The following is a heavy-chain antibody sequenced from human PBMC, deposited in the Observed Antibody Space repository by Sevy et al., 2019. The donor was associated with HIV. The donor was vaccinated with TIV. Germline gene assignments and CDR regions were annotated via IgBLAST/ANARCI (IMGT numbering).Heavy chain of an antibody. V-gene: IGHV3-21*01. D-gene: IGHD6-19*01. CDR3: ARGYSSGWPGSIWFDP. CDR1: GFTFSSYS. CDR2: ISSSSSYI. J-gene: IGHJ5*02. Sequence: GGSLRLSCAASGFTFSSYSMNWVRQAPGKGLEWVSSISSSSSYIYYADSVKGRFTISRDNAKNSLYLQMNSLRAEDTAVYYCARGYSSGWPGSIWFDPWGQGTLVTVSS.